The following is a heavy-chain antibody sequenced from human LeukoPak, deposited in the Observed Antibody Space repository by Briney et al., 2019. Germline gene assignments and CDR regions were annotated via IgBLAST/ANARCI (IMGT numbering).Heavy chain of an antibody. D-gene: IGHD1-7*01. CDR3: ARGGMGTNKVGIDY. J-gene: IGHJ4*02. CDR1: GGSVSSTSSY. Sequence: SETLSLTCSVSGGSVSSTSSYWGWIRQPPGKGLEWIGTIDYSGATNYNPSLKSRVTMSVDTSKNQFSLQLNSVTPEDTAVYYCARGGMGTNKVGIDYWGLGTLVTVSS. V-gene: IGHV4-39*07. CDR2: IDYSGAT.